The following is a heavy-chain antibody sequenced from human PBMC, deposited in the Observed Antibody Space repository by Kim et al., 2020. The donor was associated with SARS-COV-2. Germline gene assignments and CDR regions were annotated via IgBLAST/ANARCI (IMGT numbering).Heavy chain of an antibody. CDR1: GGSISSGGYY. CDR3: ARGYSSSWNSIYYYYYYGMDV. J-gene: IGHJ6*02. CDR2: IYYSGST. Sequence: SETLSLTCTVSGGSISSGGYYWSRIRQHPGKGLEWIGYIYYSGSTYYNPSLKSRVTISVDTSKNQFSLKLSSVTAADTAVYYCARGYSSSWNSIYYYYYYGMDVWGQGTTVTVSS. V-gene: IGHV4-31*03. D-gene: IGHD6-13*01.